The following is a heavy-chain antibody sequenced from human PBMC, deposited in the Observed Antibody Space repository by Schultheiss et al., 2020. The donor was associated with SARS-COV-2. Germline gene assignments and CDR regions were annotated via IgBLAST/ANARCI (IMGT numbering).Heavy chain of an antibody. CDR1: GGSISSGGYY. CDR2: IHHIGGT. J-gene: IGHJ4*02. V-gene: IGHV4-30-4*01. D-gene: IGHD1-20*01. Sequence: SQTLSLTCTVSGGSISSGGYYWSWIRQHPGKGLEWIGYIHHIGGTYYNPSLKSRITISLDTSKNQFSLKLRSVTAADTAVYYCARVFGVTGTDYWGQGTLVTVSS. CDR3: ARVFGVTGTDY.